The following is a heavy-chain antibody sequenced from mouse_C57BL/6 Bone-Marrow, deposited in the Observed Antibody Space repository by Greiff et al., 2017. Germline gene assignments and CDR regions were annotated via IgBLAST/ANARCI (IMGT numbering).Heavy chain of an antibody. D-gene: IGHD3-3*01. V-gene: IGHV1-82*01. Sequence: VKLMESGPELVKPGASVKISCKASGYAFSSSWMNWVKQRPGKGLEWIGRIYPGDGDTNYNGKFKGKATLTADKSSSPAYMQLSSLTSEDSAVYFCARRAGYWGQGTTLTVSS. CDR3: ARRAGY. CDR1: GYAFSSSW. CDR2: IYPGDGDT. J-gene: IGHJ2*01.